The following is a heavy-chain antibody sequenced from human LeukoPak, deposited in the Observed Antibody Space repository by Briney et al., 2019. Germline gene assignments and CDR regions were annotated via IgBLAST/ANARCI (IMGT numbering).Heavy chain of an antibody. V-gene: IGHV4-4*02. CDR2: IYHSGST. CDR1: GGSISSSNW. Sequence: SETLSLTCAVSGGSISSSNWWSWVRQPPGKGLEWIGEIYHSGSTNYNPSLKSRVTISVDKSKNQFSLKLSSVTAADTAVYYCARDRGYSGYEGDAFDIWGQGTMVTVSS. D-gene: IGHD5-12*01. J-gene: IGHJ3*02. CDR3: ARDRGYSGYEGDAFDI.